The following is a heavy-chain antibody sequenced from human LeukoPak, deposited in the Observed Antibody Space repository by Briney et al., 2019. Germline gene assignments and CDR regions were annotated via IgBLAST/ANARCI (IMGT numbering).Heavy chain of an antibody. D-gene: IGHD3-10*01. CDR2: ISSGSSTT. CDR3: ARGRGLTLSYHYFDY. J-gene: IGHJ4*02. Sequence: GGSLRLSCAASGFTFSPLGMNWVRQAPGRGLEWVSYISSGSSTTYYADSVKGRFTISRDNAKNSLYLQVNSLRDEDTAVYYCARGRGLTLSYHYFDYWGQGTLVTVPS. V-gene: IGHV3-48*02. CDR1: GFTFSPLG.